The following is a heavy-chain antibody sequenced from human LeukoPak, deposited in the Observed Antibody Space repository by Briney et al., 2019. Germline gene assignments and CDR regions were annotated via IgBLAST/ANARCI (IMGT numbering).Heavy chain of an antibody. D-gene: IGHD5-18*01. CDR3: AKPDTARELTGTGFDY. CDR2: ISGSGGST. Sequence: PGGSLRLSCVASGFTSSSYAMSWVRQAPGKGLEWVSAISGSGGSTYYADSVKGRFTISRDNSKNTLYLQMNSLRAEDTAVYYCAKPDTARELTGTGFDYWGQGTLVTVSS. J-gene: IGHJ4*02. CDR1: GFTSSSYA. V-gene: IGHV3-23*01.